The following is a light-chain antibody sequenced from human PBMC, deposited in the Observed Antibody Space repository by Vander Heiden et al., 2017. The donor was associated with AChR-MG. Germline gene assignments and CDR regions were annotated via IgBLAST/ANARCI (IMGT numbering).Light chain of an antibody. CDR1: ESVSSN. V-gene: IGKV3-15*01. Sequence: EIVMTQSPATLSVSPGDRATLSCRASESVSSNLAWYQQKPGQAPRLLMFDASTRVTGIPARFSGSGYGTDFTLTISSLQSEDFAVYYCQQYNDWPPYTFGQGTKLEIK. J-gene: IGKJ2*01. CDR3: QQYNDWPPYT. CDR2: DAS.